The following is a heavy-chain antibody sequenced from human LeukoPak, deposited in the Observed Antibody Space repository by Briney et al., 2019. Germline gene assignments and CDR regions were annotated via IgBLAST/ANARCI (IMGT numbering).Heavy chain of an antibody. Sequence: GXXLRLSCAASGFTFSTYWMQWVRQAPGKGLVWVSHINSDGSSKTYADYEKGRFTTSRDNEKNTVYLQMNSLRAEDTAVYYCVRYNYRLDYWGQGTLVTVSS. V-gene: IGHV3-74*03. CDR2: INSDGSSK. CDR1: GFTFSTYW. J-gene: IGHJ4*02. D-gene: IGHD5-24*01. CDR3: VRYNYRLDY.